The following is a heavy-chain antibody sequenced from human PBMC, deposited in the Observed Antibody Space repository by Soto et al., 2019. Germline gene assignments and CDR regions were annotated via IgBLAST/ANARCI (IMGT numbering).Heavy chain of an antibody. J-gene: IGHJ4*02. V-gene: IGHV1-46*01. CDR2: TNPSDGST. CDR1: GYRLARNY. D-gene: IGHD2-2*01. Sequence: SGQASCTASGYRLARNYMHWVRRAPGQGLEWMGITNPSDGSTNYARKFQGRVTITSDTSTSTVYMEMASLRSEDTAMYYCARSYVTSHTIDGWGQRTPVT. CDR3: ARSYVTSHTIDG.